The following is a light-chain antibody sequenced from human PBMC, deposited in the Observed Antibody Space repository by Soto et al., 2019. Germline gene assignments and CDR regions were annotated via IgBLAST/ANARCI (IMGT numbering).Light chain of an antibody. CDR2: RTN. V-gene: IGLV1-47*01. CDR1: TSNIGTNY. J-gene: IGLJ3*02. CDR3: ASRDDILSGHWV. Sequence: QLVLTQPPSASETPGQRVTISCSGGTSNIGTNYVYWYQHLPGRAPKLLIYRTNQRPSGVPDRFSGSKSGTSASLAISGLRSEDEADYYCASRDDILSGHWVFGGGTQLTVL.